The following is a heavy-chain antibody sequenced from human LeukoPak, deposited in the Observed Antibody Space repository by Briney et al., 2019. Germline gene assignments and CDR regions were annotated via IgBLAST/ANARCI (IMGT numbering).Heavy chain of an antibody. Sequence: PGASLRLSCAASGFPFSRYAMSWVRQPPGKGLECVSTISDSFRITDDADSVKGRFTISRDNSKNTLYLQMNTLRAEDTAVYYCAKRHGDYFDYWGQGTLVTASS. D-gene: IGHD4-17*01. V-gene: IGHV3-23*01. CDR1: GFPFSRYA. J-gene: IGHJ4*02. CDR2: ISDSFRIT. CDR3: AKRHGDYFDY.